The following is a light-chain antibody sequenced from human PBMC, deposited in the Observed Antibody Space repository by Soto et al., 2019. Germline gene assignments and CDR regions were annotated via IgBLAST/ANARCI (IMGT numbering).Light chain of an antibody. CDR1: SSDVGGYNY. Sequence: QSVLPQPPSASGSPGQSVTISCTGTSSDVGGYNYVSWYQQHPGKAPKLMIYDVSKRPSGVPDRFSGSKSGNTASLTVSGLQAEYEADYYCSSYAVSNRVFGTGTKVTVL. CDR3: SSYAVSNRV. CDR2: DVS. J-gene: IGLJ1*01. V-gene: IGLV2-8*01.